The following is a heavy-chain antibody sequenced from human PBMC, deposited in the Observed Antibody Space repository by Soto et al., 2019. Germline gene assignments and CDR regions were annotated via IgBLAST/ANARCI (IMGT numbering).Heavy chain of an antibody. CDR2: IFSNDEK. D-gene: IGHD3-3*01. V-gene: IGHV2-26*01. CDR3: ARMKADFWSGYYYYYYYGMDV. CDR1: GFSLSNAIMG. J-gene: IGHJ6*02. Sequence: GPTLVNPTETLTLTCTVSGFSLSNAIMGVSWIRQPPGKALEWLAHIFSNDEKSYSTSLKSRLTISKDTSKSQVVLTMTNMDPVDTATYYCARMKADFWSGYYYYYYYGMDVWGQGTTVTVSS.